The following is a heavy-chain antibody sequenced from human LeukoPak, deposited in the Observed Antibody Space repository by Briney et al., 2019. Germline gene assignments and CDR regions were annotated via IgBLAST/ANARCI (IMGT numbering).Heavy chain of an antibody. D-gene: IGHD3-10*01. CDR3: ARVFGGPLDDAFDI. CDR1: GYTFTRHY. J-gene: IGHJ3*02. Sequence: ASVKVSCKASGYTFTRHYIHWVRQTPGQGHMWKRIINPSGDTIRYAQKFQGRITMTRDMSTGAIYMELSSLRSEDTAVYYCARVFGGPLDDAFDIWGQGTMVIVSS. CDR2: INPSGDTI. V-gene: IGHV1-46*01.